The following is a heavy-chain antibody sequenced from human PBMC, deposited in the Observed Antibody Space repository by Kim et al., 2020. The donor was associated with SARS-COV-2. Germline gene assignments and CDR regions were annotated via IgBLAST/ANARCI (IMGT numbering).Heavy chain of an antibody. D-gene: IGHD5-18*01. CDR3: ARAYGRKRGYSYGYPLYYFDY. CDR2: ISSSSSTI. J-gene: IGHJ4*02. V-gene: IGHV3-48*04. Sequence: GGSLRLSCAASGFTFSSYSMNWVRQAPGKGLEWVSYISSSSSTIYYADSVKGRFTISRDNAKNSLYLQMNSLRAEDMAVYYCARAYGRKRGYSYGYPLYYFDYWGQGTLVTVSS. CDR1: GFTFSSYS.